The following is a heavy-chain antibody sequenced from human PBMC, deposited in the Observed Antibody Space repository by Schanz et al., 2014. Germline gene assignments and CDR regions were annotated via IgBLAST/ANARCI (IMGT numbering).Heavy chain of an antibody. D-gene: IGHD6-13*01. Sequence: QVQLVQSGAEVKKPGASVKVSCKASGSTLTNFDINWVRQAPGQGLEWMGWMNPNSGGTNYAQKFQGRVTMTWDTSTSTAYMELRRLRSDDTAIYYCARDGHSSNWRSYFFYGLDVWGQGTTVTVSS. J-gene: IGHJ6*02. CDR2: MNPNSGGT. CDR1: GSTLTNFD. CDR3: ARDGHSSNWRSYFFYGLDV. V-gene: IGHV1-2*02.